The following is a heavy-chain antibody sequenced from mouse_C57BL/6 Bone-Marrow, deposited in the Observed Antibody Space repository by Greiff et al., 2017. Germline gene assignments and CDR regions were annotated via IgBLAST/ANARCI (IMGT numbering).Heavy chain of an antibody. CDR3: ARWDIYDGYYVPFAC. D-gene: IGHD2-3*01. CDR2: IYPRSGNT. CDR1: GYTFTSYG. Sequence: VQLQQSGAELARPGASVKLSCKASGYTFTSYGISWVKQRTGQGLEWIGEIYPRSGNTYYNEKFKGKATLTADKSSSTAYMELRSLTSEDSAVYFCARWDIYDGYYVPFACWGQGTLVTVSA. J-gene: IGHJ3*01. V-gene: IGHV1-81*01.